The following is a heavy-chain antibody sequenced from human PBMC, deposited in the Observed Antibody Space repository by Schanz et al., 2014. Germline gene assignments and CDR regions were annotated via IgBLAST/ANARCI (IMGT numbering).Heavy chain of an antibody. CDR3: ARDASSSDYHLAH. CDR2: IKRDGSEK. J-gene: IGHJ4*02. Sequence: EVHLLDSGGGLVKPGGSLRLSCVASGFAFSSFAMTWVRQAPGRGLEWVANIKRDGSEKNYLDSVKGRFTISRDNAKNSLYLEMNSLRVEDTAFYYCARDASSSDYHLAHWGQGTLVTVSS. CDR1: GFAFSSFA. V-gene: IGHV3-7*03. D-gene: IGHD3-22*01.